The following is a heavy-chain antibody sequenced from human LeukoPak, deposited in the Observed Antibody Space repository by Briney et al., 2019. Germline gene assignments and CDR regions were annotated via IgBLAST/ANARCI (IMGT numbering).Heavy chain of an antibody. V-gene: IGHV3-30*02. CDR2: IRYDGSNK. J-gene: IGHJ5*02. Sequence: GGSLRLSCAASGFTFSSYGMHWVRQAPGKGLGWVAFIRYDGSNKYYADSVKGRFTISRDNSKNTLYLQMNSLRAEDTAVYYCAKALAIFSWFDPWGQGTLVTVSS. CDR3: AKALAIFSWFDP. CDR1: GFTFSSYG. D-gene: IGHD3-3*01.